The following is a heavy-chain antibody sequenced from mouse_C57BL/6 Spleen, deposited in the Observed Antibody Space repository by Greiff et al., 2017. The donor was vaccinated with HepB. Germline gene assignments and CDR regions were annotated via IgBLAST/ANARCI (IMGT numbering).Heavy chain of an antibody. Sequence: EVKLVESGGGLVQPGGSLSLSCAASGFTFTDYYMSWVRQPPGKALEWLGFIRNKANGYTTEYSASVKGRFTISRDNSQSILYLQMNALRAEDSATYYCARCHYDYDYYYAMDYWGQGTSVTVSS. CDR3: ARCHYDYDYYYAMDY. J-gene: IGHJ4*01. CDR2: IRNKANGYTT. CDR1: GFTFTDYY. V-gene: IGHV7-3*01. D-gene: IGHD2-4*01.